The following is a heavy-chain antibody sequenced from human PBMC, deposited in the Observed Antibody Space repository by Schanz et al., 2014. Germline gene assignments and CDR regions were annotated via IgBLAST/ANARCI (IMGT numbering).Heavy chain of an antibody. CDR1: GGTFSSDT. Sequence: QVHLVQSGAEVKKPGSSVKVSCKASGGTFSSDTFSWVRQAPGQGLEWMGRIVPIAGITNYAQRFQGRVTITADKSSGTAYMELSSLRSEDAAVHYCARGRGFYDYWGQGTLVTVSS. CDR2: IVPIAGIT. J-gene: IGHJ4*02. CDR3: ARGRGFYDY. V-gene: IGHV1-69*02. D-gene: IGHD3-10*01.